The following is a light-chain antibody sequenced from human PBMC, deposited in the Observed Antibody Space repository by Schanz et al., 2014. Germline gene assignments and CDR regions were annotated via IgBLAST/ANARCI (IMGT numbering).Light chain of an antibody. CDR1: SSDVGGYNY. CDR3: CSYVSSSAVL. J-gene: IGLJ2*01. V-gene: IGLV2-8*01. CDR2: DVS. Sequence: QSALTQPPSASGSPGQSVAISCTGTSSDVGGYNYVSWYQQHPGKAPRLMIFDVSKRPSGVPDRFSGSKSGNTASLTISGLQAEDEADYYCCSYVSSSAVLFGGGTKLTVL.